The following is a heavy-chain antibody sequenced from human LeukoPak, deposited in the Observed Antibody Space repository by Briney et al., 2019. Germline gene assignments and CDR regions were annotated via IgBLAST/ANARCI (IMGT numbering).Heavy chain of an antibody. CDR3: ARDGIATDYYFDY. Sequence: GRSLRLSCAASGFTFSSYGMHWVRQAPGKGLEWVAVIWYDGSNKYYADSVKGRFTISRDNSKNTLYLQMNSLRAEGTAVYYCARDGIATDYYFDYWGQGTLVTVSS. D-gene: IGHD6-13*01. J-gene: IGHJ4*02. CDR2: IWYDGSNK. V-gene: IGHV3-33*01. CDR1: GFTFSSYG.